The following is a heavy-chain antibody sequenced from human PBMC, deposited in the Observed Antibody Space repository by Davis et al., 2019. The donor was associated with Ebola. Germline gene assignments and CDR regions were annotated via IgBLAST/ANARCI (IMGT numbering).Heavy chain of an antibody. CDR1: GYTFTSYD. CDR2: INAGNGNT. D-gene: IGHD1-26*01. J-gene: IGHJ4*02. Sequence: ASVKVSCKASGYTFTSYDINWVRQATGQGLEWMGWINAGNGNTKYSQKFQGRVTITRDTSASTAYMELSSLRSEDTAVYYCARGGELDRLDYWGQGTLVTVSS. V-gene: IGHV1-3*01. CDR3: ARGGELDRLDY.